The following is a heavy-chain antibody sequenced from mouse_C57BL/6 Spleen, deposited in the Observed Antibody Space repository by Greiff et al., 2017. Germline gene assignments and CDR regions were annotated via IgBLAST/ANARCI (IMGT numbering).Heavy chain of an antibody. CDR2: IHPNSGST. D-gene: IGHD2-1*01. CDR3: ARRGYYGNSWDFDV. V-gene: IGHV1-64*01. CDR1: GYTFTSYW. Sequence: VQLQQPGAELVKPGASVKLSCKASGYTFTSYWMHWVKQRPGQGLEWIGMIHPNSGSTNYNEKFKGKATLTVDKSSSTAYMHLSSLTSEDSAVYYCARRGYYGNSWDFDVWGTGTTVTASS. J-gene: IGHJ1*03.